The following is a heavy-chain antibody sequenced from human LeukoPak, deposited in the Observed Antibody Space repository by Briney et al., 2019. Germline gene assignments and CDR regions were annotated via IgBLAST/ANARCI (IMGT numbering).Heavy chain of an antibody. Sequence: GESLKISCKVSGYSYTSYCIGWVRQMPGKGLEWMGIIYPGDSGPTHSPSFQGQVTIPVDKSINTAYLQWSSLQASDTAMYYCGMSGDRVPLQDDVFDVWGQGAMVTVST. V-gene: IGHV5-51*01. CDR1: GYSYTSYC. D-gene: IGHD1-26*01. CDR3: GMSGDRVPLQDDVFDV. J-gene: IGHJ3*01. CDR2: IYPGDSGP.